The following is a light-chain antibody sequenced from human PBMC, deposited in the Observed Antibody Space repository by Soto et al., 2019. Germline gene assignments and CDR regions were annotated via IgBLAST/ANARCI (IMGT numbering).Light chain of an antibody. Sequence: EIVMTQSPATLSVSPGERATLSCRASQSISSNLAWYQRKPGQAPRLLIYGASTRATGIPARFSGSGSGTAFSLTINSLQPEDFAVYYCQQYNNWPPWTFGQGTKVDIK. J-gene: IGKJ1*01. CDR3: QQYNNWPPWT. CDR2: GAS. V-gene: IGKV3-15*01. CDR1: QSISSN.